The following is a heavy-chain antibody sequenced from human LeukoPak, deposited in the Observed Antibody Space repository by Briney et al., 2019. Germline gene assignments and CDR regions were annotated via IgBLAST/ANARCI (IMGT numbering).Heavy chain of an antibody. CDR2: IYPGDSDT. CDR1: GYSFTSYW. J-gene: IGHJ5*02. V-gene: IGHV5-51*01. CDR3: ARRKMGITMVRGVPNWFDP. D-gene: IGHD3-10*01. Sequence: PGESLKISCKGSGYSFTSYWIGWVRQMPGKGLEWMGIIYPGDSDTRYSPSFQGQVTIPADKSISTAYLQWSSLKASDTAMYYRARRKMGITMVRGVPNWFDPWGQGTLVTVSS.